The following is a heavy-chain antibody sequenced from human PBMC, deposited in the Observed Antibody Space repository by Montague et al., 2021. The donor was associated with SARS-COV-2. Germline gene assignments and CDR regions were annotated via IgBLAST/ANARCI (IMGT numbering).Heavy chain of an antibody. CDR3: ARHGLVRYFDWLSQNYGMDV. J-gene: IGHJ6*02. D-gene: IGHD3-9*01. V-gene: IGHV4-59*08. CDR1: GGSISSHY. CDR2: IYYSGST. Sequence: SETLSLTCTVSGGSISSHYWSWIRQPPGKGLEWIGYIYYSGSTNYNPSLKSRVTISVDTSKNQFSLELSSVTAADTAVYYCARHGLVRYFDWLSQNYGMDVWGQGATVTVSS.